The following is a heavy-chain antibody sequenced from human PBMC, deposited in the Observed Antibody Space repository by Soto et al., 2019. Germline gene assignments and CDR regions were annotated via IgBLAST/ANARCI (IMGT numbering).Heavy chain of an antibody. V-gene: IGHV1-58*01. Sequence: QMQLVQSGPEVKKPGTSVKVSCKASGFTFTSSAVQWVRQARGQRLEWIGWIVVGSGNTNYAQKFQERVTITRDMSTSTAYMELSSLRSEDTAVYYCAAGRLIFGALRYWFDPWGQGTLVTVSS. CDR2: IVVGSGNT. D-gene: IGHD3-3*01. J-gene: IGHJ5*02. CDR3: AAGRLIFGALRYWFDP. CDR1: GFTFTSSA.